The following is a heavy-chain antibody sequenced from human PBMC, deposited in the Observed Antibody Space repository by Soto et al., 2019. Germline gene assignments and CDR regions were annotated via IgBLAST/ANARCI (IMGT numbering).Heavy chain of an antibody. CDR3: ARAEGGSVDR. D-gene: IGHD2-15*01. CDR1: GATFSSYT. J-gene: IGHJ2*01. V-gene: IGHV1-69*02. Sequence: QVQLVQSGAEVKKPGSSVKVSCKASGATFSSYTIRWVRQALGQGLEWMGRIIPILGIANYAQTFQGRVPITADKATNTAHMDLSSLRSEDTAVYYWARAEGGSVDRWGRGTLVTVSS. CDR2: IIPILGIA.